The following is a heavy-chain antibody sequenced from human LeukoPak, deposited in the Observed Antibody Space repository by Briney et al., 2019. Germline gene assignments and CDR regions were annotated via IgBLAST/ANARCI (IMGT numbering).Heavy chain of an antibody. D-gene: IGHD6-13*01. V-gene: IGHV4-4*07. CDR3: ARGRGSSWYYFDS. CDR2: IYASGNT. J-gene: IGHJ4*02. CDR1: GGSISSYY. Sequence: PSETLSLTCTVSGGSISSYYWSWVRQPAGKGLEWIGRIYASGNTNYNPSLKGRVTMTVDTSKNQFSLNLSSVTAADTAVYYCARGRGSSWYYFDSWGQGTLVTISS.